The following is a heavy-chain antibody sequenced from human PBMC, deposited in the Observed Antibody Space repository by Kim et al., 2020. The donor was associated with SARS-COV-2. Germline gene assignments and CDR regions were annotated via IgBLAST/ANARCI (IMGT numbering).Heavy chain of an antibody. CDR3: ARGWFGQVGDY. Sequence: GGSLRLSCAASGFTFNTYTMDWVRQAPGKGVEWVSSITVSSTHIYYADSVKGRFTISRDNARNSVYLQMNSLRVDDTAVYYCARGWFGQVGDYWGQGTRVTVSS. J-gene: IGHJ4*02. V-gene: IGHV3-21*01. D-gene: IGHD3-10*01. CDR1: GFTFNTYT. CDR2: ITVSSTHI.